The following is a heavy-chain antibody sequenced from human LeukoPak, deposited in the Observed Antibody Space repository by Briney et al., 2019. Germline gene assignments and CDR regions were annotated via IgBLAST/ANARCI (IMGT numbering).Heavy chain of an antibody. J-gene: IGHJ5*02. CDR2: ISYDGSNK. Sequence: PGGSLRLSCAASGFTFSSYAMHWVRQAPGKGLEWVAVISYDGSNKYYADSVKGRFTISRDNSKNSLYLQMNSLRAEDTAVYYCARDPLSKGYSYGTWGQGTLVTVSS. CDR1: GFTFSSYA. V-gene: IGHV3-30-3*01. D-gene: IGHD5-18*01. CDR3: ARDPLSKGYSYGT.